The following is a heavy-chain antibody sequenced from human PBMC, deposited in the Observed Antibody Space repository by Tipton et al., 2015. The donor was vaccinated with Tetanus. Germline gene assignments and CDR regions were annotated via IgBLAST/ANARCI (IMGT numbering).Heavy chain of an antibody. V-gene: IGHV3-21*01. CDR3: ASGSTLDY. CDR2: ISSTSSYI. Sequence: SLRLSCIVSGFIFSNYRMNWVRQAPGKGLEWVASISSTSSYIYYTDSVKGRFIVSRDNTKSSLFLQMTSLRAEDTAVYYCASGSTLDYWGQGSLVTVSS. CDR1: GFIFSNYR. J-gene: IGHJ4*02. D-gene: IGHD6-25*01.